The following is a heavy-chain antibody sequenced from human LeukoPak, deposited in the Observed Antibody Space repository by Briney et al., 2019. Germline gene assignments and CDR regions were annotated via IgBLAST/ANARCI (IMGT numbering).Heavy chain of an antibody. J-gene: IGHJ6*02. CDR3: ATYTHWVAGDV. CDR1: GFTFNDSW. D-gene: IGHD3-16*01. CDR2: MNQDGSAK. Sequence: GSLRLSCAASGFTFNDSWMSWVRQAPGKGLEWVANMNQDGSAKGYVDSVKGRFTISRDNARNSLYLQMSSLRPEDTAVYYCATYTHWVAGDVWGQGTTVTVSS. V-gene: IGHV3-7*01.